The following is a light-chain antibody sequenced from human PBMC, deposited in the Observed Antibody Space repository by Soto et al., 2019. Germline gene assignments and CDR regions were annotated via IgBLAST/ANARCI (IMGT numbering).Light chain of an antibody. Sequence: EIVLSQSPATLSSFPGGRVTLSCRASQAVNTRLAWYQHKPGQAPRLLIYLTSNRAAGIPARFSGSGSETDFTLTISDVEPEDFAVYYCQQRSNWPPLTFGGGTKVDIK. CDR1: QAVNTR. J-gene: IGKJ4*01. CDR2: LTS. CDR3: QQRSNWPPLT. V-gene: IGKV3-11*01.